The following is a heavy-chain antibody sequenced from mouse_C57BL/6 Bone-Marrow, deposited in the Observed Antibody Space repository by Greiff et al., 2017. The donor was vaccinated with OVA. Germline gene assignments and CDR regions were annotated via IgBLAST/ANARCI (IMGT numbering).Heavy chain of an antibody. CDR2: IWRGGST. Sequence: QVQLKQSGPGLVQPSQSLSITCTVSGFSLTSYGVHWVRQSPGKGLEWLGVIWRGGSTDYNAAFMSRLSITKDNSKSQVFFKMNSLQADDTAIYYCAKGGTITTVVGAMDYWGQGTSVTVSS. D-gene: IGHD1-1*01. J-gene: IGHJ4*01. CDR1: GFSLTSYG. V-gene: IGHV2-5*01. CDR3: AKGGTITTVVGAMDY.